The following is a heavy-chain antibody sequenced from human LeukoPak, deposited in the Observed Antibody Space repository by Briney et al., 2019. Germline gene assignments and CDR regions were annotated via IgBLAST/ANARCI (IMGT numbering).Heavy chain of an antibody. V-gene: IGHV3-30*02. CDR2: MRHDVSNN. CDR3: ARGTAAGNLPDY. J-gene: IGHJ4*02. Sequence: GGSLRLSCAASGFTFSTFGMHWVRQAPGKGLEWVAFMRHDVSNNYYADSVKGRFTISRDISKNTLYLQMNSLRAEDTAVYYCARGTAAGNLPDYWGQGTLVTVSS. D-gene: IGHD6-13*01. CDR1: GFTFSTFG.